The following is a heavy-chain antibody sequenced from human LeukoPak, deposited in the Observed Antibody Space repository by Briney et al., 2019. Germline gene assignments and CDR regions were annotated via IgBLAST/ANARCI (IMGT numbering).Heavy chain of an antibody. CDR1: GGSISSYY. D-gene: IGHD1-1*01. CDR3: AGTQYYFDY. J-gene: IGHJ4*02. V-gene: IGHV4-59*12. CDR2: IYYSGST. Sequence: PSETLSLTCTVSGGSISSYYWSWIRQPPGKGLEWIGYIYYSGSTNYNPSLKSRVTISVDTSKNQFSLKLSSVTAADTAVYYCAGTQYYFDYWGQGTLVTVSS.